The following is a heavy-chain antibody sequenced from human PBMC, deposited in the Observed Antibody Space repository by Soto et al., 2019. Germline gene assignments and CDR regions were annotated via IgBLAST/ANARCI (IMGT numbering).Heavy chain of an antibody. D-gene: IGHD5-18*01. J-gene: IGHJ6*02. CDR2: IYYSGST. V-gene: IGHV4-59*08. CDR1: GGSISSYY. CDR3: ARNYGPGYTFDSWGQGTPVTVSSGKLPLGESLKISCKGSGYSFTSYCYPLDV. Sequence: SETLSLTCTVSGGSISSYYWSWIRQPPGKGLEWIGYIYYSGSTNYNPSLKSRVTISVDTSKNQFSLKLSSVTAADTAVYYCARNYGPGYTFDSWGQGTPVTVSSGKLPLGESLKISCKGSGYSFTSYCYPLDVWGQGTTVTVSS.